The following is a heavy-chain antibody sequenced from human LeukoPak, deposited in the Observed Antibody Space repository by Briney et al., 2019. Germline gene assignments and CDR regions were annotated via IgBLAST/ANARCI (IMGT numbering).Heavy chain of an antibody. D-gene: IGHD6-13*01. CDR3: ATVGAAAGTYPFDY. Sequence: ASVKVSCKVSGYTLTELSMHWVRQAPGKGLEWMGGFDPEDGETIYAQKFQGRVTMTEDTSTDTDYMELSSLRSEDTAVYYCATVGAAAGTYPFDYWGQGTLVTVSS. J-gene: IGHJ4*02. V-gene: IGHV1-24*01. CDR2: FDPEDGET. CDR1: GYTLTELS.